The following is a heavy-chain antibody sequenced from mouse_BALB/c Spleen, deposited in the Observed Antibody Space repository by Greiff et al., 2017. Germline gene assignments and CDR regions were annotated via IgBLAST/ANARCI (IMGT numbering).Heavy chain of an antibody. Sequence: QVQLQQPGAELVRPGASLKLSCKASGYSFTSYCMNWVQQRPGQGLEWIGMIHHSDSDTRFNQKFKDKATLTVDKSSSTAYMQLSSPTSEDSAVYYYARRGTLRGYFDVGGEGTTVTVSS. CDR3: ARRGTLRGYFDV. CDR1: GYSFTSYC. D-gene: IGHD2-4*01. V-gene: IGHV1-74*01. J-gene: IGHJ1*01. CDR2: IHHSDSDT.